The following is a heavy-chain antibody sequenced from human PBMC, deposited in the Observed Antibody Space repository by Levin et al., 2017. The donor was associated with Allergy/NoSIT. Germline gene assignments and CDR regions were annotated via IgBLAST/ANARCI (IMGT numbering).Heavy chain of an antibody. D-gene: IGHD3-10*01. CDR2: ISSSGSTI. V-gene: IGHV3-11*01. J-gene: IGHJ4*02. Sequence: GESLKISCAASGFTFSDFHMNWIRQAPGKGLEWVSYISSSGSTIYYADSVKGRFTISRDNAKNSLYLQMNSLRAEDTAVYYCARRGSGRYFDYWGQGTLVTVSS. CDR1: GFTFSDFH. CDR3: ARRGSGRYFDY.